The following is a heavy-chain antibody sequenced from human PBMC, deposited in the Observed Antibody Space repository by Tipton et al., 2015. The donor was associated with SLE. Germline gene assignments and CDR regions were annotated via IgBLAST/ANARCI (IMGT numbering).Heavy chain of an antibody. CDR2: IYYRGYT. CDR1: GGSISSYY. D-gene: IGHD3-3*01. J-gene: IGHJ2*01. V-gene: IGHV4-59*12. Sequence: TLSLTCTVSGGSISSYYWSWIRQPPGKGLEWIAYIYYRGYTNYNPSLQSRVTISVDTSKNQFSLKLSSVTAADTAVYYCAREPLEVREWFDLWGRGTLVTVSS. CDR3: AREPLEVREWFDL.